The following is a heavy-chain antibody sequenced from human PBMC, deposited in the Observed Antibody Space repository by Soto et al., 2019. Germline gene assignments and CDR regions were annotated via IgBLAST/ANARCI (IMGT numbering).Heavy chain of an antibody. D-gene: IGHD3-9*01. Sequence: PGGSLRLSCAASGFTFSSYAMHWVRQAPGKGLEWVAVISYDGSNKYYADSVKGRFTISRDNSKNTLYLQMNSLRAEDTAVYYCARGPDILTGYLSTEGDAFDIWGQGTMVTVSS. CDR2: ISYDGSNK. J-gene: IGHJ3*02. V-gene: IGHV3-30-3*01. CDR1: GFTFSSYA. CDR3: ARGPDILTGYLSTEGDAFDI.